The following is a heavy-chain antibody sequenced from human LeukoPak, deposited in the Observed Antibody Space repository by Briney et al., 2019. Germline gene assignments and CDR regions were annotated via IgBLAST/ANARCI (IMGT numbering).Heavy chain of an antibody. CDR1: GVTLSSCA. Sequence: PGGSLRLSCAASGVTLSSCAMTWVRQAPGKGLEWVSSLSGSGTSTFYADSVKGRFTISRDNSKNTLSLQMSSLRAEDTAVYFCAKYLGKYSYGYSGLDYWGHGTLVTVSS. CDR2: LSGSGTST. J-gene: IGHJ4*01. CDR3: AKYLGKYSYGYSGLDY. V-gene: IGHV3-23*01. D-gene: IGHD5-18*01.